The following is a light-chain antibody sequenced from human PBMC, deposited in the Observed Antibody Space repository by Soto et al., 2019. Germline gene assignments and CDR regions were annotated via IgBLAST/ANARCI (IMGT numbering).Light chain of an antibody. CDR3: QQYYHWPRT. V-gene: IGKV3D-15*01. J-gene: IGKJ1*01. Sequence: EVVVTQSPATLSVSPGERAALSCRASQSVSSNLAWYQHKPGQTPRLLIYAASTRATGIPARFSGSGSGTDFNLTITSLQSEDSAVYYCQQYYHWPRTFGQGTKVEI. CDR2: AAS. CDR1: QSVSSN.